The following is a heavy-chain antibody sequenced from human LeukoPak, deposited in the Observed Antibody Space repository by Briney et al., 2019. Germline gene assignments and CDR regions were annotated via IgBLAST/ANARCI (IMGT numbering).Heavy chain of an antibody. Sequence: SETLSLTRAVYGGSFSGYYWSWIRQPPGKGLEWIGEINHSGSTNYNPSLKSRVTISVDTSKNQFSLKLSSVTAADTAVYYCARGKYSSSWYPRRWFDPWGQGTLVTVSS. V-gene: IGHV4-34*01. CDR3: ARGKYSSSWYPRRWFDP. CDR1: GGSFSGYY. CDR2: INHSGST. J-gene: IGHJ5*02. D-gene: IGHD6-13*01.